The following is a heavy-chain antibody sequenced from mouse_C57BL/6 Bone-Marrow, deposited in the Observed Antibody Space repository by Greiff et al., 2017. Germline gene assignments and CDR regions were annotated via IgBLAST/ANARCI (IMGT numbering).Heavy chain of an antibody. CDR3: ATTVVANYYAMDY. CDR2: ISDGGSYT. Sequence: EVKLMESGGGLVKPGGSLKLSCAASGFTFSSYAMSWVRQTPEKRLEWVATISDGGSYTYYPDNVKGRFTISRDNAKNNLYLQMSHLKSEDTAMYYCATTVVANYYAMDYWGQGTSVTGSS. V-gene: IGHV5-4*03. CDR1: GFTFSSYA. J-gene: IGHJ4*01. D-gene: IGHD1-1*01.